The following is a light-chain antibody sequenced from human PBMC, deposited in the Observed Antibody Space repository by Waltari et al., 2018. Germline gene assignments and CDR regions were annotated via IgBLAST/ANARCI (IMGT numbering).Light chain of an antibody. V-gene: IGKV3-20*01. Sequence: VLTQATGTLSLSPGDRATLSCRASQSVGRTVAWYQQRPGQAPRLLIYDASSRATGIPDRFSGSGSGTDFSLTISRLEPEDFAVYYCQKYGTRPATFGQGTKVEVK. CDR2: DAS. CDR3: QKYGTRPAT. J-gene: IGKJ1*01. CDR1: QSVGRT.